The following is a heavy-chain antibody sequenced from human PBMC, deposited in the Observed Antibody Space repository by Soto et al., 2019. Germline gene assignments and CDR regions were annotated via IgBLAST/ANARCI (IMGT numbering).Heavy chain of an antibody. D-gene: IGHD3-10*01. V-gene: IGHV4-39*07. CDR3: AGAGNVLNAFDI. CDR1: GGSISSSSYY. J-gene: IGHJ3*02. CDR2: INHSGST. Sequence: PSETLSLTCTVSGGSISSSSYYWGWIRQPPGKGLEWIGEINHSGSTNYNPSLKSRVTISVDTSKNQFSLKLSSVTAADTAVYYCAGAGNVLNAFDIWGQGTMVTVSS.